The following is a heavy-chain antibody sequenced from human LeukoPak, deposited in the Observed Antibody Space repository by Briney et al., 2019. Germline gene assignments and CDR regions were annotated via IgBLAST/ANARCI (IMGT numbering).Heavy chain of an antibody. Sequence: PSETLSLTCTVSGGSLSSYYWSWIRQPPGKGLEWIGYIYYSGSTNYNPSLKSRVTISVDTSKNQFSLKLSSVTAADTAVYYCARVVVVITTSQLFNWFDPWGQGTLVTVSS. J-gene: IGHJ5*02. CDR2: IYYSGST. D-gene: IGHD3-22*01. CDR3: ARVVVVITTSQLFNWFDP. V-gene: IGHV4-59*01. CDR1: GGSLSSYY.